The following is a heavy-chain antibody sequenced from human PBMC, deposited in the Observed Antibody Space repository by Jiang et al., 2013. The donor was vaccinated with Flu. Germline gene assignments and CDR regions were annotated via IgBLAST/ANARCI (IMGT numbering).Heavy chain of an antibody. Sequence: LLKPSETLSLTCTVSGGSVSSGSYYWSWIRQPPGKGLEWIGYIYYSGSTNYNPSLKSRVTISVDTSKNQFSLKLSSVTAADTAVYYCARVMSLATVTTAGAFDIWGQGTMVTVSS. V-gene: IGHV4-61*01. CDR1: GGSVSSGSYY. J-gene: IGHJ3*02. CDR3: ARVMSLATVTTAGAFDI. CDR2: IYYSGST. D-gene: IGHD4-17*01.